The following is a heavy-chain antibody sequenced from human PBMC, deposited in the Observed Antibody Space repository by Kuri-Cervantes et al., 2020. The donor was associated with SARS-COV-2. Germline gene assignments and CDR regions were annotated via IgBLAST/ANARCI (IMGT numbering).Heavy chain of an antibody. CDR2: INPGGST. V-gene: IGHV4-34*01. Sequence: SETLSLTCAVYGGSFSDYHWSWIRQPPGEGLEWIGEINPGGSTNYNPSLKSRVTISVDTSKNQFSLKLSSVTAADTAVYYCARGGSRRVALLTFDPWGQGTLVTVSS. CDR3: ARGGSRRVALLTFDP. D-gene: IGHD2-15*01. CDR1: GGSFSDYH. J-gene: IGHJ5*02.